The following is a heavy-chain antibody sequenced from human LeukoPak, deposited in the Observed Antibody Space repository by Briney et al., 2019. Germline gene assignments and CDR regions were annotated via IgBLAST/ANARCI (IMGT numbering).Heavy chain of an antibody. D-gene: IGHD1-1*01. CDR3: ARGRNEAFDI. J-gene: IGHJ3*02. CDR1: GYXFTGSY. CDR2: VNPNSGDT. V-gene: IGHV1-2*02. Sequence: ASVRVSCKASGYXFTGSYIHWVRQAPGQGREWMGWVNPNSGDTKCAQKFQGRVTVTRDTSISTAYMEVSRLGSDDTAVYYCARGRNEAFDIWGQGTMVTVSS.